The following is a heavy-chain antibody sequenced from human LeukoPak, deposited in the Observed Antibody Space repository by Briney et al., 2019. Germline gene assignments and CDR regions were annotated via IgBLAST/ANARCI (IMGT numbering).Heavy chain of an antibody. CDR1: GGSISSYY. V-gene: IGHV4-59*01. CDR3: ARGSGSYSDYFDY. CDR2: IYYSGST. D-gene: IGHD1-26*01. J-gene: IGHJ4*02. Sequence: PSETLSLTCTVSGGSISSYYWSWLRQPPGKGLEWIGYIYYSGSTNYNPSLKSRVTISVDTSKNQFSLTLSSVTAADTAVYYCARGSGSYSDYFDYWGQGTLVTVSS.